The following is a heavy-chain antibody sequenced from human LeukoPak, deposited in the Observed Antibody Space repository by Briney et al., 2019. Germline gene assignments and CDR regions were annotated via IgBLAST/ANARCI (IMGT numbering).Heavy chain of an antibody. D-gene: IGHD2-2*01. Sequence: SQTLSLTCTVSGGSISSGGYYWSWIRQPPGKGLEWIGYIYHSGSTYYNPSLKSRVTISVDRSKNQFSLKLSSVTAADTAVYFCARDSANGSSWHFDYWGQGALVTVSS. V-gene: IGHV4-30-2*01. CDR1: GGSISSGGYY. CDR3: ARDSANGSSWHFDY. CDR2: IYHSGST. J-gene: IGHJ4*02.